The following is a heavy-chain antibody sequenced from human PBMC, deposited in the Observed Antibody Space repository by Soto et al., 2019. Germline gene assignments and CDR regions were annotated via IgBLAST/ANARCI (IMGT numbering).Heavy chain of an antibody. V-gene: IGHV4-30-4*01. J-gene: IGHJ3*02. CDR3: ARLSSRMINAFDI. CDR2: IYYSGST. Sequence: PSETLSLTCTVSGGSISSGDYYWSWIRQPPGKGLEWIGCIYYSGSTYYNPSLKSRVTISVDTSKNQFSLKLSSVTAADTAVYYCARLSSRMINAFDIWGQGTMVTVSS. CDR1: GGSISSGDYY. D-gene: IGHD3-16*01.